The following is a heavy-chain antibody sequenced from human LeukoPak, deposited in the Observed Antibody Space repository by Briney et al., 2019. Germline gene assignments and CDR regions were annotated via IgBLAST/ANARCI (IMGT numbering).Heavy chain of an antibody. J-gene: IGHJ4*02. CDR3: ARGGEGSSWYQDY. D-gene: IGHD6-13*01. V-gene: IGHV4-59*12. CDR2: IYYSGST. CDR1: GGSISSYY. Sequence: SETLSLTCTVPGGSISSYYWSWIRQPPGKGLEWIGYIYYSGSTNYNPSLKSRVTISVDTSKNQFSLKLSSVTAADTAVYYCARGGEGSSWYQDYWGQGTLVTVSS.